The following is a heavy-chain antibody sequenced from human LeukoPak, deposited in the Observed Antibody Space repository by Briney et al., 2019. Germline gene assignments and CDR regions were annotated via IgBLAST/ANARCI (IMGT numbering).Heavy chain of an antibody. D-gene: IGHD3-10*01. Sequence: GGSLRLSCAASGFTFSTYGMHWVRQAPGKGLEWVAIISYDANDKYYADSVKGRFTNSRDNSKNTLYLQMNSLRAEDTAVYYCAKYFYGSGTYIIYFDYWGQGTLVTVSS. CDR1: GFTFSTYG. J-gene: IGHJ4*02. CDR3: AKYFYGSGTYIIYFDY. CDR2: ISYDANDK. V-gene: IGHV3-30*18.